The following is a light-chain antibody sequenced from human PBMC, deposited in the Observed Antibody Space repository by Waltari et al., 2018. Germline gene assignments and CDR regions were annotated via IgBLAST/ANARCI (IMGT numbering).Light chain of an antibody. J-gene: IGLJ3*02. V-gene: IGLV1-47*01. CDR2: RPS. Sequence: QSVLTQPPSASATPGQRVVISCSGTNSNIGNNFVSWFQQLPGTAPNLPCSRPSRRPAGVPDRFPGSRSGSSASLAIPGVRSEDEADYYCAAWDDILSGWVFGGGTRLTVL. CDR3: AAWDDILSGWV. CDR1: NSNIGNNF.